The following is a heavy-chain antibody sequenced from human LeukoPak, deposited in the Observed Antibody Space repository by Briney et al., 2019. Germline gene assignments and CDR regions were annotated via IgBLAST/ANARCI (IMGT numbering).Heavy chain of an antibody. Sequence: SETLSLTCAVYGGSFSGYYWSWIRQPPGKGLEWIGEINHSGSTNYNPSLKSRVTISVDTSKNQFSLKLSSVTAADTAVYYCARHRHDYGVSEIDYWGQGTLVTVSS. D-gene: IGHD4-17*01. CDR1: GGSFSGYY. J-gene: IGHJ4*02. V-gene: IGHV4-34*01. CDR3: ARHRHDYGVSEIDY. CDR2: INHSGST.